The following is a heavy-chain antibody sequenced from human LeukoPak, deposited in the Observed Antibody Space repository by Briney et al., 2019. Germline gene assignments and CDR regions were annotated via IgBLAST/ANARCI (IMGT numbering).Heavy chain of an antibody. Sequence: ASVKLSCKASGYTFTSYGISWVRQAPGQGLEWMEWISAYNGNTNYAQKLQGRVTMTTDTSTSTAYMELRRLRSDDTAVYYCARGLSYDFWSGYPGGFDYWGQGTLVSVSS. CDR1: GYTFTSYG. J-gene: IGHJ4*02. V-gene: IGHV1-18*01. D-gene: IGHD3-3*01. CDR2: ISAYNGNT. CDR3: ARGLSYDFWSGYPGGFDY.